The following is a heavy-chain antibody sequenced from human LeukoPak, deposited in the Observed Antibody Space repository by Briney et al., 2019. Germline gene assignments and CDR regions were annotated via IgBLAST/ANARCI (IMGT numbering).Heavy chain of an antibody. CDR2: IKSKTDRRTT. J-gene: IGHJ6*02. CDR3: TTDPVYSSSWQYYYYGMDV. D-gene: IGHD6-13*01. CDR1: GFTFSNAW. V-gene: IGHV3-15*01. Sequence: GGSLRLSCAASGFTFSNAWMSWVRQAPGKGVEWVGRIKSKTDRRTTDYAAPVKGRFTISRDDSKNTLYLQINSLKTEDTAVYYCTTDPVYSSSWQYYYYGMDVWGQGTTVTVSS.